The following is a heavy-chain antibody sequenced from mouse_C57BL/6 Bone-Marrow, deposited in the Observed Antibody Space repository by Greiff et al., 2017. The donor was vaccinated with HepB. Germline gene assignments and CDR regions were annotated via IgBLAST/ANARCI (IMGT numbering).Heavy chain of an antibody. D-gene: IGHD1-1*01. J-gene: IGHJ4*01. CDR3: VREDYGSSRYAMDY. V-gene: IGHV10-1*01. CDR2: IRSKSNNYAT. CDR1: GFSFNTYA. Sequence: GGGLVQPKGSLKLSCAASGFSFNTYAMNWVRQAPGKGLEWVARIRSKSNNYATYYADSVKDRFTISRDDSESMLYLQMNNLKTEDTAMYYCVREDYGSSRYAMDYWVQGTSVTVSS.